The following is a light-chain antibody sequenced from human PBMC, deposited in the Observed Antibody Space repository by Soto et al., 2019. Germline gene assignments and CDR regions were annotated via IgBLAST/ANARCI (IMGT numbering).Light chain of an antibody. J-gene: IGKJ1*01. Sequence: DRQMTQSPSTLSAYVGDRVTITCRASQDVNNWLAWYQQKPGKAPKLLIYEASSLVTGVPSRFSGSGSGTEFTLTISSLQPDDFATYYCQQYDSRLSFGQGTKVEVQ. V-gene: IGKV1-5*03. CDR3: QQYDSRLS. CDR1: QDVNNW. CDR2: EAS.